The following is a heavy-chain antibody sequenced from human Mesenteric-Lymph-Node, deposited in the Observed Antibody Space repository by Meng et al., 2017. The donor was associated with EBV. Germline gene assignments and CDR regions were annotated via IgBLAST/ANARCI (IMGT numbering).Heavy chain of an antibody. V-gene: IGHV4-39*01. Sequence: QLQWGGVGTGLGKPSHPLSLTCTVSCGSISSSSYYWGWIRQPPGKGLEWIGNIYYSGSTYYSPSLESRVTISVDTSKNQFSLKLSSVTAADSAVYYCARRISSGWMDSWGQGTLVTVSS. D-gene: IGHD6-19*01. CDR1: CGSISSSSYY. J-gene: IGHJ5*01. CDR2: IYYSGST. CDR3: ARRISSGWMDS.